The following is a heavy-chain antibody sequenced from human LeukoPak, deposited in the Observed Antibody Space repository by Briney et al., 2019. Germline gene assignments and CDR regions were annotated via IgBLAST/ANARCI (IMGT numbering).Heavy chain of an antibody. D-gene: IGHD4-17*01. J-gene: IGHJ6*03. CDR3: ARGLKDYGAHRYYYYMDV. CDR1: GGSISSSSYY. CDR2: IYYSGST. V-gene: IGHV4-39*07. Sequence: SETLSLTCTVSGGSISSSSYYWGWIRQPPGKGLEWIGSIYYSGSTYYNPSLKSRVTISVDTSKNQFSLKLSSVTAADTAVYYCARGLKDYGAHRYYYYMDVWGKGTTVTVSS.